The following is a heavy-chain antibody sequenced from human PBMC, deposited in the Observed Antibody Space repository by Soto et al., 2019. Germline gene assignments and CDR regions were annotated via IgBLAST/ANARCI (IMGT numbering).Heavy chain of an antibody. Sequence: ASVKVSCKASGYTFTGYYMHWVRQAPGQGXEWMGWINPNSGGTNYAQKFQGWVTMTRDTSISTAYMELSRLRSDDTAVYYCARGRGEGIVVVVAAKLAAFDIWGQGTMVTVSS. V-gene: IGHV1-2*04. D-gene: IGHD2-15*01. J-gene: IGHJ3*02. CDR1: GYTFTGYY. CDR2: INPNSGGT. CDR3: ARGRGEGIVVVVAAKLAAFDI.